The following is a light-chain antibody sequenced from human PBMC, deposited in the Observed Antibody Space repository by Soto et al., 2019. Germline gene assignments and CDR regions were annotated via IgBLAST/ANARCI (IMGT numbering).Light chain of an antibody. V-gene: IGLV1-44*01. CDR2: GNN. CDR3: AAWDESLNGVV. Sequence: QSVLTQPPSASGTPGQRVTISCSGSSSNIASNNVNWYHQLPGAAPKLLIYGNNQWPSGVPARFSGSKSGTSASLAISGLQSEDEADYYCAAWDESLNGVVFGGGTKLTVL. CDR1: SSNIASNN. J-gene: IGLJ2*01.